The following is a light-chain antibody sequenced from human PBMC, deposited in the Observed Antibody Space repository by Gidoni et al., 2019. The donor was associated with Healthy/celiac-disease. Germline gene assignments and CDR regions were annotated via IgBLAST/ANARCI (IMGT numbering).Light chain of an antibody. CDR2: EVS. Sequence: SALTQPASPSVSPARSITISCTGPSSDVGSYNLVSWYQQHPGQAPKPMIYEVSKRPSGVSNRFSGSKSGNTASLTISGLQAEDEADYYCCSYAGSSTLVFGGGTKLTVL. J-gene: IGLJ2*01. V-gene: IGLV2-23*02. CDR1: SSDVGSYNL. CDR3: CSYAGSSTLV.